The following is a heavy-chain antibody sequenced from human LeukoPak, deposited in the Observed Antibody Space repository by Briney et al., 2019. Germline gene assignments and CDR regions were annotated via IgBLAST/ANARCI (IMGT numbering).Heavy chain of an antibody. D-gene: IGHD3-10*02. CDR1: GFSVSSHY. J-gene: IGHJ4*02. V-gene: IGHV3-53*01. Sequence: GGSLRLSCAASGFSVSSHYMSWVRQSPGKGLEWVSVIYSDGYTYYADSVKGRFSISRDNFKNTLYLQMNNLRAEDTALYYCVRVFNSPYYVENWGQGTLVTVSA. CDR2: IYSDGYT. CDR3: VRVFNSPYYVEN.